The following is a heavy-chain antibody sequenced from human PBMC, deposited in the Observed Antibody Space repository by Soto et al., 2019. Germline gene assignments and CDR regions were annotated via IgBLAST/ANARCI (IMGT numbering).Heavy chain of an antibody. Sequence: SETLSLTCAVYGGSFSGYYWSWIRQPPGKGLEWIGYIYYSGSTYYNPSLKSRVTISVDTSKNQFSLKLSFVTAADTAVEHCASGGGPRYFEYWGRGNLVIVAS. CDR2: IYYSGST. CDR3: ASGGGPRYFEY. V-gene: IGHV4-34*01. J-gene: IGHJ4*02. CDR1: GGSFSGYY.